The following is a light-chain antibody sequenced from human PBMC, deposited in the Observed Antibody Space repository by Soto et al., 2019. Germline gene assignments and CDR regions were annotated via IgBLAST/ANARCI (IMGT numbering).Light chain of an antibody. J-gene: IGLJ1*01. CDR1: SSDVGGYNY. CDR2: DVS. V-gene: IGLV2-14*03. CDR3: SSYTTSYTRQIG. Sequence: QSALTQPASVSGSPGQSITISCTGTSSDVGGYNYVSWYQHHPGKAPKLMIYDVSNRPSGVSNRFSGSKSGNTASLTISGLQPEDEADYYCSSYTTSYTRQIGLGSGTKLT.